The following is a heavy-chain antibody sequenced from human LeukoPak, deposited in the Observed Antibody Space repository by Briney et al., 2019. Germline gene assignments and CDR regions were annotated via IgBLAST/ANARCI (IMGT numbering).Heavy chain of an antibody. J-gene: IGHJ4*02. D-gene: IGHD6-19*01. CDR1: GGSIGYFY. V-gene: IGHV4-4*07. Sequence: PSEPLSLTCTISGGSIGYFYWSWIRQPAGKGLEWIGRIYTSGSTNYNPSLKSRVTISVDTSKNQFSLKLSSVTAADTAVYYCARRYMAGPYFDYWGQGTLVTVSS. CDR2: IYTSGST. CDR3: ARRYMAGPYFDY.